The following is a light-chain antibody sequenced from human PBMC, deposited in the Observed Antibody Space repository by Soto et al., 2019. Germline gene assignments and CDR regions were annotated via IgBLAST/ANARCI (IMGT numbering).Light chain of an antibody. CDR2: SAS. CDR1: QTISRY. CDR3: QQSYITPVT. J-gene: IGKJ1*01. V-gene: IGKV1-39*01. Sequence: DIKMTQSPSSLSASVGAGVTITCRASQTISRYLNWYQQRPGKAPNLIIYSASSLQSGVPSRFSGSGSGTDCTLTISSLQPEDVATYYCQQSYITPVTFVQGTKVDIK.